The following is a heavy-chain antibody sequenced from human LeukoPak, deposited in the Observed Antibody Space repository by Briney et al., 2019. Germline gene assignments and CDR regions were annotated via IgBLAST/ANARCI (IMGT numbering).Heavy chain of an antibody. D-gene: IGHD4-23*01. J-gene: IGHJ1*01. V-gene: IGHV4-34*01. CDR3: ASTVVISDTEYFQH. Sequence: PSETLSLTCAVYGASFNAYYWSWIRQTPGKGLEWIGEINQSGTANYNPSLRSRATLSVDMSKNQFSLKLSSVTAADTAVYYCASTVVISDTEYFQHWGQGTLVTVSS. CDR2: INQSGTA. CDR1: GASFNAYY.